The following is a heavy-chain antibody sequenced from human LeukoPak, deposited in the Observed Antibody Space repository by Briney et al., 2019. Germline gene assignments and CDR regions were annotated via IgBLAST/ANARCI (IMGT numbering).Heavy chain of an antibody. CDR3: AIIAAAWCGLDY. D-gene: IGHD6-13*01. J-gene: IGHJ4*02. CDR2: MNPNSGNT. CDR1: GYTFTSYD. Sequence: GASVKVSCKASGYTFTSYDINWVRQATGQGLEWMGWMNPNSGNTGYAQKFQGRVTMTRNTSISTAYMELSSLRSEDTAVYYCAIIAAAWCGLDYWGQGTLVTVSS. V-gene: IGHV1-8*01.